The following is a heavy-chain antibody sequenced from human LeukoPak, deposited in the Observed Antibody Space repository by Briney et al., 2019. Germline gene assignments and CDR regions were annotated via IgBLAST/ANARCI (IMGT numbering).Heavy chain of an antibody. J-gene: IGHJ4*02. CDR3: ATEGRSDYVWGSYPKFDY. CDR1: GYTLTELS. Sequence: ASVKVSCKVSGYTLTELSMHWVRQAPGKGLEWMGGFDPEDGETIYAQKIQGRVTMTEDTSTDTAYMELSSLRSEDTAVYYCATEGRSDYVWGSYPKFDYWGQGTLVTVSS. D-gene: IGHD3-16*02. V-gene: IGHV1-24*01. CDR2: FDPEDGET.